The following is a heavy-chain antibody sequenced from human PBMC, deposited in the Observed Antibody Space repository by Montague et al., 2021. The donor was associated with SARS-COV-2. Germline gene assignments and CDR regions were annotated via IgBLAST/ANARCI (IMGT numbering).Heavy chain of an antibody. CDR3: ARERYSFSLTRGSTWFDP. D-gene: IGHD3-9*01. CDR2: INHSGST. V-gene: IGHV4-34*01. CDR1: GGSISGYY. Sequence: SETLSLTCAVYGGSISGYYWSWIRQPPGKGLEWIGEINHSGSTNYNPSLKSRVTISVDTSKNQFSLKLSSVTAADTAVYYCARERYSFSLTRGSTWFDPWGQGTLVTVSS. J-gene: IGHJ5*02.